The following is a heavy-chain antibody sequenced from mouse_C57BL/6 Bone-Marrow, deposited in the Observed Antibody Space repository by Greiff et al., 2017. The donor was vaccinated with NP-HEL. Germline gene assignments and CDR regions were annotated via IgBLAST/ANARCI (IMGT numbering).Heavy chain of an antibody. Sequence: QVQLQQSGAELVKPGASVKLSCKASGYTFTSYWMHWVKQRPGQGLEWIGMIHPNSGSTNYNEKFKSKATLTVDKSSSTAYMQLSSLTSEDSAVYYCARLVEYYYAMDYWGQGTSVTVSS. CDR3: ARLVEYYYAMDY. J-gene: IGHJ4*01. V-gene: IGHV1-64*01. D-gene: IGHD2-2*01. CDR1: GYTFTSYW. CDR2: IHPNSGST.